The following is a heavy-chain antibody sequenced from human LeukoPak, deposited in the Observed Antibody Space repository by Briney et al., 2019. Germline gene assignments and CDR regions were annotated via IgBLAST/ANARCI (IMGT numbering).Heavy chain of an antibody. CDR2: LNPNSGDT. CDR3: ARGRREVAFDI. Sequence: ASVKVSCKASGYTFTDYYMHWVRQVPGQGLQWMGWLNPNSGDTNYAQKFQGRVSMTRDTSISTAYMELRRLRSDDTAVFYCARGRREVAFDIWGRGTMVTVSS. CDR1: GYTFTDYY. J-gene: IGHJ3*02. V-gene: IGHV1-2*02.